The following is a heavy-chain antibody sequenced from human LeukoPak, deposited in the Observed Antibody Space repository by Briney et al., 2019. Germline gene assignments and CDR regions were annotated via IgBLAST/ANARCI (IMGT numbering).Heavy chain of an antibody. J-gene: IGHJ4*02. CDR3: ATGIVVVPAAISYFDY. CDR2: ISGSGGST. D-gene: IGHD2-2*01. V-gene: IGHV3-23*01. Sequence: GGPLRLSCAASRFTFSSYAMSWLRQAPGKGLEGVSAISGSGGSTYYADSVKGRFTISRDNSKNTLYLQMNSLRAEDTAVYYCATGIVVVPAAISYFDYWGQGTLVTVSS. CDR1: RFTFSSYA.